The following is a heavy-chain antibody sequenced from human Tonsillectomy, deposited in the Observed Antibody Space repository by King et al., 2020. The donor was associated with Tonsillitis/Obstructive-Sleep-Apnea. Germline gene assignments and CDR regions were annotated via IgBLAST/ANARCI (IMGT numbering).Heavy chain of an antibody. V-gene: IGHV3-48*03. CDR2: ISRSVNTI. Sequence: VQLVESGGGLVQPGGSLRLSCVTSGFTFSSYEMNWVRQAPGKGLEWVSYISRSVNTIHDADSVKGRFTISRDNAKNSVFLQMNSLRVEDTAVYYCARRVPYYGMAVWGQGTTVTVSS. CDR3: ARRVPYYGMAV. CDR1: GFTFSSYE. D-gene: IGHD4/OR15-4a*01. J-gene: IGHJ6*02.